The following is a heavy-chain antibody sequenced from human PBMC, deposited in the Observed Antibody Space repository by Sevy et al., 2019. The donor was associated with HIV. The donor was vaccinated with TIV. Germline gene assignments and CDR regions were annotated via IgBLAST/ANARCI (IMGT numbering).Heavy chain of an antibody. CDR3: ARESADSSSSGVDY. J-gene: IGHJ4*02. Sequence: GGSLRLSCAASGFTFSSYSMNWVRQAPGKGLEWVSYCSSSSSTIYYADSVKGRFTISRDNAKNSLYLQMNSLRDEDTAVYYCARESADSSSSGVDYWGQGTLVTVSS. D-gene: IGHD6-6*01. CDR2: CSSSSSTI. CDR1: GFTFSSYS. V-gene: IGHV3-48*02.